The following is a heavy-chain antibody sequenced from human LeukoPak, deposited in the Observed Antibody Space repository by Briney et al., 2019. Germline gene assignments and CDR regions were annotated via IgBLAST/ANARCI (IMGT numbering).Heavy chain of an antibody. CDR3: ARGTYYGSGSYYFWDYYYYYMDV. Sequence: ASVKVSCKASGYTFTSYDINWVRQATGQGLEWMGWMNPNSGNTGYAQKFQGRVTMTRNTSISTAYMELSSLRSEDTAVYYCARGTYYGSGSYYFWDYYYYYMDVWGKGTTVTVSS. CDR1: GYTFTSYD. D-gene: IGHD3-10*01. V-gene: IGHV1-8*01. CDR2: MNPNSGNT. J-gene: IGHJ6*03.